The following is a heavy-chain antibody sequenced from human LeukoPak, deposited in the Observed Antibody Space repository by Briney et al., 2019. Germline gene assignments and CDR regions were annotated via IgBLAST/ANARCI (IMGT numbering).Heavy chain of an antibody. CDR2: ISSSSSYI. Sequence: GGSLRLSCAASGFTFSNCSMNWVRQAPGKGLEWVSSISSSSSYIYYADSVKGRFTISRDNAKSSLYLQMNSLRVEDTAVYYCARSYYGSGIDYWGQGTLVAVSS. V-gene: IGHV3-21*01. CDR3: ARSYYGSGIDY. J-gene: IGHJ4*02. D-gene: IGHD3-10*01. CDR1: GFTFSNCS.